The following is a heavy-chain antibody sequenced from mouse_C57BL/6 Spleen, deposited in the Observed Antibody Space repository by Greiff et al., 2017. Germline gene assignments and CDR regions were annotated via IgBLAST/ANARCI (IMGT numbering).Heavy chain of an antibody. CDR1: GYAFSSSW. CDR2: IYPGDGDT. V-gene: IGHV1-82*01. Sequence: VQLVESGPELVKPGASVKISCKASGYAFSSSWMNWVKRRPGKGLEWIGRIYPGDGDTNYNGKFKGKATLTADKSSSTAYMQLSSLTSEDSAVYIYARGGYRYAMGYQGQRTSVTVAS. CDR3: ARGGYRYAMGY. D-gene: IGHD2-2*01. J-gene: IGHJ4*01.